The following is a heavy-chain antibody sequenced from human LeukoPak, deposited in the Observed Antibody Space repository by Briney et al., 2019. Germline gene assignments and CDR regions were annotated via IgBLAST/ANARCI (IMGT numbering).Heavy chain of an antibody. D-gene: IGHD6-19*01. CDR1: GFTVSSNY. V-gene: IGHV3-53*01. CDR3: ARVGSGWCLDY. CDR2: IYSGGNT. J-gene: IGHJ4*02. Sequence: PGGSLRLSCAASGFTVSSNYMSWVRQAPGKGLEWVSVIYSGGNTYYADSVKGRFTISRDNSKNTLYLQMNSLRAEDTAVYYCARVGSGWCLDYWGQGTLVTVSS.